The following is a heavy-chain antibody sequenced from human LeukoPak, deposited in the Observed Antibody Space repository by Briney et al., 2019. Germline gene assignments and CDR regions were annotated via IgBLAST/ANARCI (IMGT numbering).Heavy chain of an antibody. CDR1: GDSVSSNSAA. V-gene: IGHV6-1*01. CDR3: ARGAPDYGDFDY. J-gene: IGHJ4*02. CDR2: TYYRSKWYN. D-gene: IGHD4-17*01. Sequence: SQTLSLTCAISGDSVSSNSAAWNCISQSPSRGLEWLGGTYYRSKWYNDYAVSVKSRITINPDTSKNQFSLQLNSVTPEDTAVYYCARGAPDYGDFDYWGQGTLVTVSS.